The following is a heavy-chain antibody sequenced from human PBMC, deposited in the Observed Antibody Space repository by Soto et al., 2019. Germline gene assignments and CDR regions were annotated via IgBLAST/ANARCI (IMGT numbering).Heavy chain of an antibody. D-gene: IGHD5-18*01. J-gene: IGHJ6*02. CDR2: ISAYNGNT. CDR3: ARASRWLRYYYYYGMDV. V-gene: IGHV1-18*04. Sequence: ASVKVSCKASGYTFTSYGISWVRQAPGQGLEWMGWISAYNGNTNYAQKLQGRVTMTTDTSTSTAYMELRSLRSDDTAVYYCARASRWLRYYYYYGMDVWGQGTTVTVSS. CDR1: GYTFTSYG.